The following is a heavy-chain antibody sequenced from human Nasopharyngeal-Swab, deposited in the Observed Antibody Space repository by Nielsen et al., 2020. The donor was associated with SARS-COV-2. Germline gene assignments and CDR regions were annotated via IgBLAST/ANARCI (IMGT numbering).Heavy chain of an antibody. Sequence: ASVKVSCKASGYSFNTYYMHWVRQAPGQALEWMGLISYDDGTRNYAQKFRGRVTMTRDTSTNTVYLDLSSLQSEDTAVYYCARGPNPHNVFDIWGQGTMVTVSS. CDR2: ISYDDGTR. CDR1: GYSFNTYY. D-gene: IGHD1-14*01. J-gene: IGHJ3*02. V-gene: IGHV1-46*02. CDR3: ARGPNPHNVFDI.